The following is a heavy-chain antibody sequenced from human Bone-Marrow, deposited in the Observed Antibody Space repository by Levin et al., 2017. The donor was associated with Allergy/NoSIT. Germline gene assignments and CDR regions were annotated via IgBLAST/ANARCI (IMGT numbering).Heavy chain of an antibody. V-gene: IGHV4-59*02. D-gene: IGHD3-16*01. Sequence: PGGSLRLSCTVSGGSVSGYYWSWFRQPPGKGLEWIAYMYYSGGDTNYNPSLNSRVTMSIDTSKNQFSMKLTSVSAADTAVYYCARGHYAFEYWGQGTLVTVSS. J-gene: IGHJ4*02. CDR2: MYYSGGDT. CDR3: ARGHYAFEY. CDR1: GGSVSGYY.